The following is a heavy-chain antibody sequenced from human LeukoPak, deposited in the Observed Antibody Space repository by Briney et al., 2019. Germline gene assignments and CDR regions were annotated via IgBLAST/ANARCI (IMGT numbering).Heavy chain of an antibody. V-gene: IGHV3-15*07. CDR2: IKSKSDGETT. CDR3: ATDRGQYGISTWRFNY. D-gene: IGHD3-9*01. Sequence: WIRQPPGKGLEWVGRIKSKSDGETTDYAAPVKGRFTISRDDSKNTLYLQMNSLKTDDTAVYYCATDRGQYGISTWRFNYWGQGALVTVSS. J-gene: IGHJ4*02.